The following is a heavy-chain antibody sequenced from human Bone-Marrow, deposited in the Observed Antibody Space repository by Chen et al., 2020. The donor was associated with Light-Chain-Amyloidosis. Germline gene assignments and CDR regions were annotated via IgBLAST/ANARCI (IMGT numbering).Heavy chain of an antibody. CDR1: GGSFSGYY. J-gene: IGHJ3*01. CDR3: VRGPSEVSWGVVKSAYAPNF. V-gene: IGHV4-34*01. Sequence: QVQLQQWGAGLLKPSGTLSLTCAVYGGSFSGYYWSWIRQPPGKGLEWIGEINHSGSTNYNPSLKSRVALSVDPSNNRISLRLRSVTAGDTAMYYCVRGPSEVSWGVVKSAYAPNFWGQGTMVTVS. D-gene: IGHD3-3*01. CDR2: INHSGST.